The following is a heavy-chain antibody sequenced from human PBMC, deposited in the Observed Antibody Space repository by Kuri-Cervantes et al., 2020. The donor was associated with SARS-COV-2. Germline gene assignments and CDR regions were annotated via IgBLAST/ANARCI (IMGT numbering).Heavy chain of an antibody. Sequence: GESLKISCAASGFTFSSYAMSWVRQAPGKGLEWVGRIKSKTDGGTTDYAAPVKGRFTISRDDSKNTLYLQMNSLKTEDTAVYYCTTDTPLSQHYDFWSGYHYGMDVWGQGTTVTVSS. CDR1: GFTFSSYA. CDR2: IKSKTDGGTT. J-gene: IGHJ6*02. V-gene: IGHV3-15*01. D-gene: IGHD3-3*01. CDR3: TTDTPLSQHYDFWSGYHYGMDV.